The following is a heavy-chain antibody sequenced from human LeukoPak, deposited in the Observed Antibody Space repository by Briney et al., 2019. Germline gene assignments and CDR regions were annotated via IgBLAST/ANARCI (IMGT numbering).Heavy chain of an antibody. CDR3: TSIKPAGHLDY. Sequence: GGSLRLSCADSGYTFSNAWMSWVRQAPGKGLEWVGRIKSNADGGTTDYAAPVKGRFTISRDDSKNTLYLQMNSLKIEDTAVYYCTSIKPAGHLDYWGQRTLVTVSS. V-gene: IGHV3-15*01. CDR2: IKSNADGGTT. J-gene: IGHJ4*02. CDR1: GYTFSNAW. D-gene: IGHD2-2*01.